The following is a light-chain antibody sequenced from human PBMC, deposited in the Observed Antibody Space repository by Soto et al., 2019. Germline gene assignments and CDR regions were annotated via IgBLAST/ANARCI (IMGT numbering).Light chain of an antibody. J-gene: IGKJ5*01. Sequence: DIQMTQSPSSLSASLGDRVAITCRASQSISSYLNWYQQKPGKAPKVLIYAPSNLQSGVPSRFSGSGSGTDFALTISSLQPEDFATYYCQQGYSTPITFGQGTRLEIK. CDR2: APS. V-gene: IGKV1-39*01. CDR1: QSISSY. CDR3: QQGYSTPIT.